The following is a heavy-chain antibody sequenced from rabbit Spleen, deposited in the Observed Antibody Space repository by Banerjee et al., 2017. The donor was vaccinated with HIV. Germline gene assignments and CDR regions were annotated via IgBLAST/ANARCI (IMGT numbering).Heavy chain of an antibody. J-gene: IGHJ3*01. CDR3: ARDRTYAGTAGYYGDL. V-gene: IGHV1S45*01. Sequence: EQLEESGGGLVKPEGSLTLTCKASGVSLNDKDVMCWVRQAPGKGLEWIACIYTGNTESIYYASWAKGRLTISKTSSTTVTLQMTSLTAADTATYFCARDRTYAGTAGYYGDLWGQGTLVTVS. D-gene: IGHD1-1*01. CDR2: IYTGNTESI. CDR1: GVSLNDKDV.